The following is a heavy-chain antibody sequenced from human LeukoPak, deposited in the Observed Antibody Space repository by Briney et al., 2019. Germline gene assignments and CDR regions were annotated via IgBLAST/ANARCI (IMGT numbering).Heavy chain of an antibody. D-gene: IGHD2-21*02. CDR3: ARDFTCGGDCYSYYFDY. CDR2: ISSSSYI. J-gene: IGHJ4*02. V-gene: IGHV3-21*01. CDR1: GFTFSSFS. Sequence: GGSLRLSCAASGFTFSSFSMNWVRQAPGKGLEWVSSISSSSYIYYADSVKGRFTISRDNAKNSLYLQMNSLRAEDTAVYYCARDFTCGGDCYSYYFDYWGQGTLVTVSS.